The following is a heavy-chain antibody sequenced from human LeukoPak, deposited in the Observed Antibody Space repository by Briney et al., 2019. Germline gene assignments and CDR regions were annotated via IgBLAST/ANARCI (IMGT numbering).Heavy chain of an antibody. CDR3: ASSLLYGEGYFDL. J-gene: IGHJ2*01. D-gene: IGHD4-17*01. CDR1: GFTVSSNY. Sequence: GGSLRLSCAASGFTVSSNYMSWVRQAPGKGLGWVSVIYSGGSTYYADSMRGRFTISRDNSRNTLYLQMNSLRAEDTAVYYCASSLLYGEGYFDLWGRGTLVTVSS. V-gene: IGHV3-53*01. CDR2: IYSGGST.